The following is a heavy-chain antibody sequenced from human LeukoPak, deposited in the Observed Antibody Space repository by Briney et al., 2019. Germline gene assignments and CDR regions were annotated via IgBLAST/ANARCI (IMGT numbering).Heavy chain of an antibody. CDR2: ISGSGGST. V-gene: IGHV3-23*01. CDR3: AKDMGVGGIVASYYYGMDV. D-gene: IGHD3-16*02. J-gene: IGHJ6*02. Sequence: PGGSLRLSCAASGFTFSSYAMSWVRQAPGKGLEWVSAISGSGGSTYYADSVKGRFTISRDNSKNTLYLQMDSLRAEDTAFYYCAKDMGVGGIVASYYYGMDVWGQGTTVTVSS. CDR1: GFTFSSYA.